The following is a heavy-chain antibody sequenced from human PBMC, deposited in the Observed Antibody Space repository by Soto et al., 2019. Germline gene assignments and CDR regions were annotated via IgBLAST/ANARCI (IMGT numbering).Heavy chain of an antibody. D-gene: IGHD1-1*01. Sequence: QVQLQQWGAGLLKPSETLSLTCAVYGGFVSSGSYYWSWIRQPPGKGLEWIGEMSHSGGSHLNPSLKSRVAISVATSKNQFSLKMSSVTATETALYYCARVERGTATTVVDAFDIWGPGTMVTVSS. V-gene: IGHV4-34*01. CDR2: MSHSGGS. CDR3: ARVERGTATTVVDAFDI. CDR1: GGFVSSGSYY. J-gene: IGHJ3*02.